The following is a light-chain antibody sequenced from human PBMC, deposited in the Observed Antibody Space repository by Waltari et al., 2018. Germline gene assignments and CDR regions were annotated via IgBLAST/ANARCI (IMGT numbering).Light chain of an antibody. CDR3: QQYDISPLT. CDR2: GAS. V-gene: IGKV3-20*01. J-gene: IGKJ4*01. CDR1: QPIRTTY. Sequence: ELVLTQSPGPLSLSPGEGATLSCRTSQPIRTTYLAWYQQKPGQAPTLLIYGASSRATGVPDRFTGSGSGTDFSLTISSLEPEDFATYYCQQYDISPLTFGGGTKVEIK.